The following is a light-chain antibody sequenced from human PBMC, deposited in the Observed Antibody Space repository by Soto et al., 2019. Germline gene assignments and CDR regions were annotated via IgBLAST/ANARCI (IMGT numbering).Light chain of an antibody. Sequence: DIQMTQSPSTLSASVGDRVTITCRASQSISSWLAWYQQKPGKAPKLLIYKASSLESGVPSRFSGSGSGTEFTLTISSLQPDDFATYYCQQYDNYWTFGQGTKLEIK. CDR3: QQYDNYWT. CDR2: KAS. J-gene: IGKJ2*01. V-gene: IGKV1-5*03. CDR1: QSISSW.